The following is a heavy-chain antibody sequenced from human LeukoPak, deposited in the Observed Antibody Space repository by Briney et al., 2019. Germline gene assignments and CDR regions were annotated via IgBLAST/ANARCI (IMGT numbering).Heavy chain of an antibody. D-gene: IGHD1-26*01. CDR1: GGSISSGGYY. CDR3: ARRWDDAFDI. Sequence: SEALSLTCTVSGGSISSGGYYWSWIRQPPGKGLEWIGYIYYSGSTNYNPSLKSRVTISVDTSKNQFSLKLSSVTAADTAVYYCARRWDDAFDIWGQGTMVTVSS. V-gene: IGHV4-61*08. CDR2: IYYSGST. J-gene: IGHJ3*02.